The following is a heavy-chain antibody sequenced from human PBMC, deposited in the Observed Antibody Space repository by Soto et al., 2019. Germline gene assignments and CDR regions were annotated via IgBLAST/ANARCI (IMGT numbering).Heavy chain of an antibody. CDR1: GYTFTNYG. CDR2: ISAYNDNT. J-gene: IGHJ6*02. D-gene: IGHD3-10*01. V-gene: IGHV1-18*01. CDR3: AREGYYYGSGSYSPPRYYGMDV. Sequence: QIQLVQSGAEVKKAGASVKVSCKASGYTFTNYGISWVRQALGQGLEWMGWISAYNDNTNYAQKCQGRVNLTTDTSTRTAYMELRSLTSDDTAVYYCAREGYYYGSGSYSPPRYYGMDVWGQGTTVTVFS.